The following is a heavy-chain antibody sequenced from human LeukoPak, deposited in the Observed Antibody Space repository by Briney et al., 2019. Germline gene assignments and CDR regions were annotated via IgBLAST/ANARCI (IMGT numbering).Heavy chain of an antibody. V-gene: IGHV4-59*01. CDR3: ARTRKHTVFGVLYYMDV. CDR2: IYYSGST. CDR1: GGSISSYY. D-gene: IGHD3-3*01. Sequence: SETLSLTCTVSGGSISSYYWSWIRQPPGKGLEWIGYIYYSGSTNYNPSLKSRVTISVDTSKNQFSLKLSSVTAADTAVYYCARTRKHTVFGVLYYMDVWGKGTTVTVSS. J-gene: IGHJ6*03.